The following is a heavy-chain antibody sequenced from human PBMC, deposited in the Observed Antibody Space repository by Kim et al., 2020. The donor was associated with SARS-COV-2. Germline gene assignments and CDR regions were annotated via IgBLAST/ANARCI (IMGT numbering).Heavy chain of an antibody. CDR3: AKEVYSSTWELDYFDY. J-gene: IGHJ4*02. Sequence: GGSLRLSCAASGFTFSNYWMGWVRQVPGKGLEWVANINQDESEKYYVDSVKGRFTISRDNAKSSLYLQMHRLRAEDTALYYCAKEVYSSTWELDYFDYWGQGTLVTVCS. V-gene: IGHV3-7*01. CDR2: INQDESEK. CDR1: GFTFSNYW. D-gene: IGHD6-6*01.